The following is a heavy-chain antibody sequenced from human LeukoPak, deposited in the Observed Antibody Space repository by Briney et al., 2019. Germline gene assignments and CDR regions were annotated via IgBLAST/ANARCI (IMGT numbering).Heavy chain of an antibody. J-gene: IGHJ4*02. CDR3: ARGGYYYGSGGPLYY. V-gene: IGHV4-34*01. CDR1: GGSFSGYY. Sequence: SETLSLTCAVYGGSFSGYYWSWIRQPPGKGLEWIGEINHSGSTNYNPSLKSRVTISVDTSKNQFSLKLSSVTAADTAVYYCARGGYYYGSGGPLYYWGQGTLVTVSS. CDR2: INHSGST. D-gene: IGHD3-10*01.